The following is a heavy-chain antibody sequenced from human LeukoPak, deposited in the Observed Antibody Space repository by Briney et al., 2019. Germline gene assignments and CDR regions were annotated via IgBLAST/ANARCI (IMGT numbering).Heavy chain of an antibody. J-gene: IGHJ4*02. CDR3: AKSVVVITFRFDD. CDR2: INGGGGNT. V-gene: IGHV3-23*01. Sequence: PGGSLRLSCAASGFMFNSYVMSWVRQAPGKGLEWVSAINGGGGNTYYADSVKGRLTIPRDNSKNMVYLQMNSLRADDTAVYYCAKSVVVITFRFDDWGQGALVTVSS. D-gene: IGHD2-15*01. CDR1: GFMFNSYV.